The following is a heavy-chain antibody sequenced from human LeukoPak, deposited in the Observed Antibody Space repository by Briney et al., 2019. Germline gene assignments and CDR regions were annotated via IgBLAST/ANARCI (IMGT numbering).Heavy chain of an antibody. CDR2: LYYSGST. CDR3: ARKDGDYYFDY. CDR1: GGSISSYY. J-gene: IGHJ4*02. D-gene: IGHD4-17*01. Sequence: PSETLSLTCTVSGGSISSYYWSWIRQPPGKGLEWIGYLYYSGSTTYNPSLKSRVTISVDTSKNQVSLKLRSVTAADTAVYYCARKDGDYYFDYWGQGTLVTVSS. V-gene: IGHV4-59*01.